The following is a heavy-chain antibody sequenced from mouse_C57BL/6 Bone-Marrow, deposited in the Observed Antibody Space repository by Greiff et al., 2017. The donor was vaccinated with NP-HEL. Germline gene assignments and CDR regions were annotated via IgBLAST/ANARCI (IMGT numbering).Heavy chain of an antibody. V-gene: IGHV1-26*01. CDR2: INPNNGGT. D-gene: IGHD2-4*01. J-gene: IGHJ4*01. CDR3: ARATYYDYDGAMDY. CDR1: GYTFTDYY. Sequence: EVQLPQSGPELVKPGASVKISCKASGYTFTDYYMNWVKQSHGKSLEWIGDINPNNGGTSYNQKFKGKATLTVDKSSSTAYMELRSLTSEDSAVYYCARATYYDYDGAMDYWGQGTSVTGSS.